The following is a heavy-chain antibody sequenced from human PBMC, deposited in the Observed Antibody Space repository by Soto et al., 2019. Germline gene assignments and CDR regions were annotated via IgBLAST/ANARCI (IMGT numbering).Heavy chain of an antibody. CDR1: GGTFSSYA. J-gene: IGHJ4*02. CDR2: IIPIFGTA. Sequence: SVKVSCKASGGTFSSYAISWVRQAPGQGLEWMGGIIPIFGTANYAQKFQGRVTITADESTSTAYMELSSLRSEDTAVYYCAREASQQLVPYPFDYWGQGTLVTVSS. D-gene: IGHD6-6*01. V-gene: IGHV1-69*13. CDR3: AREASQQLVPYPFDY.